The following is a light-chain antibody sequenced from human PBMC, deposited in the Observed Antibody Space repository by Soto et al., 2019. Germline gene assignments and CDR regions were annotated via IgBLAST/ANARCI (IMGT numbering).Light chain of an antibody. CDR3: QQYNNWPPMYT. CDR2: GAS. CDR1: QSVSSS. J-gene: IGKJ2*01. Sequence: EIVMTQSPATLSVSPGERATLTCRASQSVSSSLAWYQQKPGQAPRLLIYGASTRATGIPARFSGSRSGTEFTLTISSLQSEDFAVYYCQQYNNWPPMYTFGQGTKLEIK. V-gene: IGKV3-15*01.